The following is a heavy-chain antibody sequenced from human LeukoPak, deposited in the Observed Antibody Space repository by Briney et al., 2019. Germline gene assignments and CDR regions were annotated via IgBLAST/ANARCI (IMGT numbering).Heavy chain of an antibody. CDR1: GFTFSSYA. J-gene: IGHJ4*02. Sequence: GSLRLSCAASGFTFSSYAMSWVRQAPGKGLEWIGEINHSGSTNYNPSLKSRVTISVDTSKNQFSLKLSSVTAADTAVYYCATRRPRYCSGGSCFPYYFDYWGQGTLVTVSS. V-gene: IGHV4-34*08. D-gene: IGHD2-15*01. CDR3: ATRRPRYCSGGSCFPYYFDY. CDR2: INHSGST.